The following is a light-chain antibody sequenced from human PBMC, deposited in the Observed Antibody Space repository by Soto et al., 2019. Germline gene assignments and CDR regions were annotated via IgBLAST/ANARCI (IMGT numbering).Light chain of an antibody. Sequence: QSVLTQPPSVSEAPRQRVTISCSGSSSNIGNNAVNWYQQLPGKAPKLLIYYDDLLPSGVSDRFSGSKSGTSASLAISGLQSEDEADYYCEAWDDSLNGRVVFGGGTKLTVL. CDR1: SSNIGNNA. CDR3: EAWDDSLNGRVV. J-gene: IGLJ2*01. V-gene: IGLV1-36*01. CDR2: YDD.